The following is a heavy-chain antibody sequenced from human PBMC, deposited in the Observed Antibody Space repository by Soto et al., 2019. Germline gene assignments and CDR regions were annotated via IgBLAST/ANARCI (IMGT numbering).Heavy chain of an antibody. D-gene: IGHD3-22*01. CDR1: GGSISSGGYY. CDR2: IYYSGST. CDR3: ARESRSSGYYFDY. J-gene: IGHJ4*02. Sequence: SETLSLTCTVSGGSISSGGYYWSWIRQHPGKGLERIGYIYYSGSTYYNPSLKSRVTISVDTSKNQFSLKLSSVTAADTAVYYCARESRSSGYYFDYWGQGTLVTVSP. V-gene: IGHV4-31*03.